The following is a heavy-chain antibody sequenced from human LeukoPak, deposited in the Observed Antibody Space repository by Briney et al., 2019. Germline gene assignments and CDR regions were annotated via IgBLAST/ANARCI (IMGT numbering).Heavy chain of an antibody. Sequence: PSETLSLTCTVSGGSISSYYWSWIRQPAGKGLEWIGRIYTSGSTNYNPSLKSRVTMSVDTSKNQFSLKLSSVTAADTAVYYCARSSRVLTWIQVDPWGQGTLVTVSS. D-gene: IGHD5-18*01. CDR1: GGSISSYY. CDR2: IYTSGST. CDR3: ARSSRVLTWIQVDP. V-gene: IGHV4-4*07. J-gene: IGHJ5*02.